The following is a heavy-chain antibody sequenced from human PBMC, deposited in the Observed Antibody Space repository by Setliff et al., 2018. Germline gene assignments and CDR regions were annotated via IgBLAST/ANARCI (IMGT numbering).Heavy chain of an antibody. CDR3: ASDGGEGASSAFY. J-gene: IGHJ4*02. CDR2: ICHSGGT. V-gene: IGHV4-4*02. D-gene: IGHD2-21*01. Sequence: PSETLSLTCAVSGGSITSTNWWTWVRQPPGKGLEWIGEICHSGGTNYNLSLKSRVTMSVDKSNNQFSLKLTSVTAADTAVYYCASDGGEGASSAFYWGQGTLVTVSS. CDR1: GGSITSTNW.